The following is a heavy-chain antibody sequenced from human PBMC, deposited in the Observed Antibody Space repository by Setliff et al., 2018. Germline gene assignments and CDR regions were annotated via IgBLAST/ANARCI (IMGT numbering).Heavy chain of an antibody. CDR1: GFTFSSYA. CDR3: ARDQPGPYYNFWSGVPEP. J-gene: IGHJ4*02. D-gene: IGHD3-3*01. Sequence: GGSLRLSCAASGFTFSSYAMHWVRQAPGKGLEWVAVISYDGSNKYYADSVKGRFTISRDNSKNTLYLQMSSLRPEDTAVHYCARDQPGPYYNFWSGVPEPWGQGTRGTAPQ. CDR2: ISYDGSNK. V-gene: IGHV3-30*15.